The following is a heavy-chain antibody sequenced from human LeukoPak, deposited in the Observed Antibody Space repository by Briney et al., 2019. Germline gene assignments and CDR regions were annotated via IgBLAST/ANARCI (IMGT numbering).Heavy chain of an antibody. V-gene: IGHV4-59*01. CDR2: IKYSGST. CDR3: ANGANTNHPGLDN. D-gene: IGHD1-14*01. Sequence: SETLSLTCTVSGGSISSYYWSWIRQPPGKGLEWIGYIKYSGSTNYNPSLKSRVTISVDTSKNQVSLKMSSVTAADTAVYYCANGANTNHPGLDNWGQGTLVTVSS. CDR1: GGSISSYY. J-gene: IGHJ4*02.